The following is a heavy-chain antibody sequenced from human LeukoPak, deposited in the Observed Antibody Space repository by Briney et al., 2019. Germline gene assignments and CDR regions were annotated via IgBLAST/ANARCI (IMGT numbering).Heavy chain of an antibody. CDR2: IYPGDSDT. V-gene: IGHV5-51*01. Sequence: AGESLKISCKGSGYSFTSYWIGWVRQMPGKGLEWMGIIYPGDSDTRYSPSFQGQVTISADKSISTAYLQWSSLKASDTAMYHCARRTTVTTWARDNSYYFDYWGQGTLVTVSS. CDR3: ARRTTVTTWARDNSYYFDY. CDR1: GYSFTSYW. D-gene: IGHD4-17*01. J-gene: IGHJ4*02.